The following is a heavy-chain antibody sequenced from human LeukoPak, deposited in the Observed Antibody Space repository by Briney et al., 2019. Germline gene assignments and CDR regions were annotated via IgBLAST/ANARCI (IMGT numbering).Heavy chain of an antibody. V-gene: IGHV1-69*05. Sequence: SVKVSCKASGCTFSSYAISWVRQAPGQGLEWMGRIIPIFGTANYAQKFQGRVTITTDESTSTAYMELSSLRSEDTAVYYCASCSYDSSGYYYLSYFDYWGQGTLVTVSS. J-gene: IGHJ4*02. CDR2: IIPIFGTA. D-gene: IGHD3-22*01. CDR3: ASCSYDSSGYYYLSYFDY. CDR1: GCTFSSYA.